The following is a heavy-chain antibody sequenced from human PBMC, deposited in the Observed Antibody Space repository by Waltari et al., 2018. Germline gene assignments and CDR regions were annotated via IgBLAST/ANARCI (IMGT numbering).Heavy chain of an antibody. J-gene: IGHJ4*02. D-gene: IGHD4-17*01. V-gene: IGHV4-61*01. CDR1: GASVSSDTYY. Sequence: QVQLQESGPGLVKPSETLSLICTVSGASVSSDTYYWSWIRQPPGKGLEWIGYTYFSGTSNYNPSLKSRVTISVDTSKNQFSLHLTSVTAADTAVYYCARTTNGDYFGDYWGQGTLVTVSS. CDR3: ARTTNGDYFGDY. CDR2: TYFSGTS.